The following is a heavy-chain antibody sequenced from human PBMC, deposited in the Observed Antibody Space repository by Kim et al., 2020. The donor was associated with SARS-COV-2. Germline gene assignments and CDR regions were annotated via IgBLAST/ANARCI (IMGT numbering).Heavy chain of an antibody. V-gene: IGHV4-4*02. CDR3: ARLSGDTAMVGNYFDY. CDR1: GGSISSSNW. D-gene: IGHD5-18*01. CDR2: IYHSGST. Sequence: SETLSLTCAVSGGSISSSNWWSWVRQPPGKGLEWIGEIYHSGSTNYNPSLKSRVTISVDKSKNQFSLKLSSVTAADTAVYYCARLSGDTAMVGNYFDYWGQGTLVTVSS. J-gene: IGHJ4*02.